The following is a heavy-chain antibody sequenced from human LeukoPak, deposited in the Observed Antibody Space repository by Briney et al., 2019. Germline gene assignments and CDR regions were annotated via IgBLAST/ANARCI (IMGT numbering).Heavy chain of an antibody. Sequence: GGSLKISCKGSGYSFTSYWIGRVRQMPGKGLEWMGLIYSRNSDTRYSPSFQGQVTISADKSSSTAYLQWSSLKASDTAMYYCARHRLSGTYYYYGMDVWGQGTTVTVSS. D-gene: IGHD1-1*01. CDR3: ARHRLSGTYYYYGMDV. J-gene: IGHJ6*02. CDR2: IYSRNSDT. CDR1: GYSFTSYW. V-gene: IGHV5-51*01.